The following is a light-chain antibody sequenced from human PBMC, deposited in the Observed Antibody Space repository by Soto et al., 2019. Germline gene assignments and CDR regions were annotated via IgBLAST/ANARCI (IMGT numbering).Light chain of an antibody. V-gene: IGKV3-15*01. Sequence: EIVMTQSPATLSVSPWERATLSCRASQSVSSNLAWYQQKPGQAPRLLIYGASTRATGLPARFSGSGSGTDFTLTISSLQSEDFAVYYCQQYNTWPPITFGQGTRLEI. J-gene: IGKJ5*01. CDR3: QQYNTWPPIT. CDR1: QSVSSN. CDR2: GAS.